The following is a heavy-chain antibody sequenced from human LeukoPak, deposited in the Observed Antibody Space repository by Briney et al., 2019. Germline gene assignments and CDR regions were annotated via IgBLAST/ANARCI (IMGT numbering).Heavy chain of an antibody. V-gene: IGHV3-74*01. J-gene: IGHJ4*02. CDR2: ISSDGTYT. CDR3: AKSSYSTLLPPFDY. CDR1: GFTFSSHL. D-gene: IGHD4-11*01. Sequence: PGGSLRLSCAASGFTFSSHLMHWVRQAPGKGLVWVSRISSDGTYTNYADSVRGRFTISRDNAKNTLYLQMNSLRAEDTAVYYCAKSSYSTLLPPFDYWGQGTLVTVSS.